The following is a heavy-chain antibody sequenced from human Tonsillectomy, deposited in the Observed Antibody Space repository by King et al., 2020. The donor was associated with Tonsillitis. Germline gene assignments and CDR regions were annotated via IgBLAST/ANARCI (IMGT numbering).Heavy chain of an antibody. V-gene: IGHV3-21*01. J-gene: IGHJ4*01. CDR2: ISSSSSYI. CDR3: AGDQRGIDPLDY. Sequence: VQLVESGGGLVKPGGSLRLSCAASGFTFSSYGMNWVRQAPGKGLEWVSSISSSSSYIYYADSVKGRFTISRDNAKNSLYLQMNSLRAEDTAVYYCAGDQRGIDPLDYWGHGTLVTVSS. CDR1: GFTFSSYG. D-gene: IGHD6-25*01.